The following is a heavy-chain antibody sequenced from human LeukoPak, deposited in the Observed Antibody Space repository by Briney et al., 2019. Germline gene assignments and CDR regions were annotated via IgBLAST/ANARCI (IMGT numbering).Heavy chain of an antibody. CDR1: GYTFTGYY. V-gene: IGHV1-2*02. J-gene: IGHJ4*02. Sequence: ASVKVSCKASGYTFTGYYMHWVRQAPGQGLEWMGWINPNSGGTNYAQKFQGRVTMTRDTSISTAYMELSRLRSDDTAVYYCARVPHRSGYFSYDYWGQGTLVTVSS. CDR3: ARVPHRSGYFSYDY. D-gene: IGHD5-12*01. CDR2: INPNSGGT.